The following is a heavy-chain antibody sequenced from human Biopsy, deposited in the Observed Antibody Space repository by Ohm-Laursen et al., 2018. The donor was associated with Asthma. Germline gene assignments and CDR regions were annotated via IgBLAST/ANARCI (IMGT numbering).Heavy chain of an antibody. J-gene: IGHJ6*02. V-gene: IGHV4-59*01. CDR2: IYYTGSA. CDR1: GGYLTGYY. Sequence: SETLSLTCTVYGGYLTGYYWSWIRQPPGKGLEWIGYIYYTGSANYNPSLKSRVTISVDTSKNQFSLRLNSVTAADTAVYYCARGPNYHGSGRAPIGMDVWGQGTTVTVSS. CDR3: ARGPNYHGSGRAPIGMDV. D-gene: IGHD3-10*01.